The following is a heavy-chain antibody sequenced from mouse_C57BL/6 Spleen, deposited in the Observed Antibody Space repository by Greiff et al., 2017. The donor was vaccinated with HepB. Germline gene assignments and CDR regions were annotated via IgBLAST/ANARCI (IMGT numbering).Heavy chain of an antibody. CDR1: GYTFTSYW. CDR3: AMGIRRDDAMDY. D-gene: IGHD2-12*01. CDR2: IHPSDSDT. V-gene: IGHV1-74*01. Sequence: QVQLQQPGAELVKPGASVKVSCKASGYTFTSYWMHWVKQRPGQGLEWLGRIHPSDSDTNYNQKFKGKATLTVDKSSSTAYMQLSSLTSEDSAVYDCAMGIRRDDAMDYWGQGTSVTVSS. J-gene: IGHJ4*01.